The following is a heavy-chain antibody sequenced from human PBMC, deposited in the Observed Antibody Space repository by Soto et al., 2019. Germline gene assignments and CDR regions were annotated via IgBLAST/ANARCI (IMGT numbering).Heavy chain of an antibody. Sequence: EVQLVESGGGLVQPGGSPRLSCAASGFTFSDHYMDWVRQAPGKGLEWVGRTRNKANSYTTEYAASVKGRFTISRDDSKNSLYLQMNSLKTEDTAVYYCARGGYGEIDYWGQGTLVTVSS. CDR2: TRNKANSYTT. D-gene: IGHD4-17*01. CDR1: GFTFSDHY. V-gene: IGHV3-72*01. J-gene: IGHJ4*02. CDR3: ARGGYGEIDY.